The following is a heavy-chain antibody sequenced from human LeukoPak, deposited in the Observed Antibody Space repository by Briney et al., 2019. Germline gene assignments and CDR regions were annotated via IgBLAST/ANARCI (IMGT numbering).Heavy chain of an antibody. CDR3: ARERRITMVRGVINVPDY. J-gene: IGHJ4*02. CDR1: GGSISSYY. Sequence: SETLSPTCTVSGGSISSYYWSWTRQPAGKGLEWIGRIYTSGSTNYNPSLKSRVTMSVDTSKNQFSLKLSSVTAADTAVYYCARERRITMVRGVINVPDYWGQGTLVTVSS. V-gene: IGHV4-4*07. CDR2: IYTSGST. D-gene: IGHD3-10*01.